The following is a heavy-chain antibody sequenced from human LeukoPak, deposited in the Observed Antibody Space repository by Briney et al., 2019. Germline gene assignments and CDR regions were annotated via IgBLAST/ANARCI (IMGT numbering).Heavy chain of an antibody. D-gene: IGHD6-19*01. J-gene: IGHJ3*02. CDR3: AKDRRTVAPDAFDI. CDR2: ISWNSGSI. Sequence: PGRSLRLSCAAYGFTFDDYAMHWVRQAPGKGLEWVSGISWNSGSIGYADSVKGRFTISRDNAKNSLYLQMNSLRAEDTALYYCAKDRRTVAPDAFDIWGQGTMVTVSS. V-gene: IGHV3-9*01. CDR1: GFTFDDYA.